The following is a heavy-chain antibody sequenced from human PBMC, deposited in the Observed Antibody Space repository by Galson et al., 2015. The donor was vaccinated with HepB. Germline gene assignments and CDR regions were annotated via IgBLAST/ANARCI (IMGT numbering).Heavy chain of an antibody. J-gene: IGHJ4*02. CDR1: GYTFTSYG. CDR3: ARGIGVGNSGGGY. D-gene: IGHD4-23*01. V-gene: IGHV1-18*01. Sequence: SVKVSCKASGYTFTSYGISWVRQAPGQGLEWMGWVSAYNGNTNYAQKLQGRVTMTTDTSTTTAYMELRSLTSADTATYYCARGIGVGNSGGGYWGQGTLVTVSS. CDR2: VSAYNGNT.